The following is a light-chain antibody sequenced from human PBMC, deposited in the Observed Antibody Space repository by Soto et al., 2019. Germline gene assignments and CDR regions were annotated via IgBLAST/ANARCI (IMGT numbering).Light chain of an antibody. CDR1: QSISTY. CDR2: SAS. J-gene: IGKJ1*01. V-gene: IGKV1-39*01. Sequence: DIQMTQSPPSLSASVGDRVTISFRAAQSISTYLNWYQQKPGTAPRLLIYSASSVKTGVPPRFSGSGSGRDFTLTISSLRPEDIATYFCQQSYTSPPWTFGQGTKVDI. CDR3: QQSYTSPPWT.